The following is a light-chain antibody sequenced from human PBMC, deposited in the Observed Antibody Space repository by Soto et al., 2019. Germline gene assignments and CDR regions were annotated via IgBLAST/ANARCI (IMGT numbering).Light chain of an antibody. CDR1: QSVGSN. V-gene: IGKV3-20*01. CDR3: QQYGSSFAT. Sequence: EVVLTQSPGILSLSPGERATLSCTASQSVGSNLAWYQQTPGRAPRLLIYGASTRATDIPDRFSGSGSGTDFLLTISRLEPADFAVYYCQQYGSSFATFGQGTHV. J-gene: IGKJ1*01. CDR2: GAS.